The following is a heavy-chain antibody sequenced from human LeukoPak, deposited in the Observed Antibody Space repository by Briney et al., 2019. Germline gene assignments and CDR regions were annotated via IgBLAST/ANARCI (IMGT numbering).Heavy chain of an antibody. CDR3: ARLFWKGYFDY. Sequence: PSETLSLTCTVSGGSISSSSYYWGWIRQPPGKGLEWIVSIYYSGSTYYNPSLKSRVTISVDTSKNQFSLKLSSVTAADTAVYYCARLFWKGYFDYWGQGTLVTVSS. J-gene: IGHJ4*02. V-gene: IGHV4-39*01. CDR2: IYYSGST. CDR1: GGSISSSSYY. D-gene: IGHD3-3*01.